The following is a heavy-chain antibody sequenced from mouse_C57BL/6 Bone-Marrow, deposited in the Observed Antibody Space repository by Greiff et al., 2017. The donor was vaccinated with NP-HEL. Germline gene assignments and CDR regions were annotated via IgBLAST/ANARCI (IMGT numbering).Heavy chain of an antibody. CDR1: GYTFTSYG. V-gene: IGHV1-81*01. J-gene: IGHJ4*01. Sequence: QVQLQQSGAELARPGASVKLSCKASGYTFTSYGISWVKQRTGQGLEWIGEIYPRSGNTYYNEKFKGKATLTADKSSSTAYMELRSLTSEDSAVYFCARSGTEVITMGDYYAMDYWGQGASVTVSS. CDR3: ARSGTEVITMGDYYAMDY. D-gene: IGHD1-1*02. CDR2: IYPRSGNT.